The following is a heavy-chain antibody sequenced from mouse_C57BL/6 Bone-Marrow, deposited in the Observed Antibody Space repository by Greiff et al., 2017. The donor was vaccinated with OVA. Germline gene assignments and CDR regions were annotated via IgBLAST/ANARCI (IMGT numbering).Heavy chain of an antibody. CDR1: GYTFTSYG. V-gene: IGHV1-81*01. D-gene: IGHD2-4*01. CDR2: IYPRSGNT. CDR3: ARAFYDYDGY. J-gene: IGHJ2*01. Sequence: QVQLQQSGTVLVKPGASVKLSCKASGYTFTSYGISWVKQRTGQGLEWIGEIYPRSGNTYYNEKFKGKATLTADKSSSTAYMELRSLTSEDSAVYFCARAFYDYDGYWGQGTTLTVSS.